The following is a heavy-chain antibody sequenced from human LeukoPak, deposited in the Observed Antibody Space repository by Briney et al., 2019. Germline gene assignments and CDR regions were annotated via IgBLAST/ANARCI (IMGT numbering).Heavy chain of an antibody. V-gene: IGHV4-31*03. CDR3: AGDRLDCSGGTCFPGFFQD. J-gene: IGHJ1*01. CDR2: IYYSGSP. D-gene: IGHD2-15*01. CDR1: GGSISSGAFY. Sequence: SQTLSLTCTVSGGSISSGAFYWSWIRQHPGKGLEWIGYIYYSGSPYYNPSLKSRVTISVDTSKNQLSLRLTSVTAADTAVYYCAGDRLDCSGGTCFPGFFQDWGQGTLVTVSS.